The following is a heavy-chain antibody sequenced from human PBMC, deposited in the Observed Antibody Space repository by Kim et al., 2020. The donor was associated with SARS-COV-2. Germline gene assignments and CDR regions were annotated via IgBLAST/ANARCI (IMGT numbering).Heavy chain of an antibody. CDR1: GFTFSSYS. Sequence: GGSLRLSCAASGFTFSSYSMNWVRQAPGKGLEWVSSISSSSSYIYYADSVKGRFTISRDNAKNSLYLQMNSLRAEDTAVYYCARETGGYSYGKVGYYYYGMDVWGQGTTVTVSS. V-gene: IGHV3-21*01. CDR2: ISSSSSYI. D-gene: IGHD5-18*01. J-gene: IGHJ6*02. CDR3: ARETGGYSYGKVGYYYYGMDV.